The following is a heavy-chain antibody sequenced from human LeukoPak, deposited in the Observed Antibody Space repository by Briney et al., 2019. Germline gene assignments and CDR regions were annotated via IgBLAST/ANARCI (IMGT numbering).Heavy chain of an antibody. Sequence: PGRSLRLSCAASGFTFSIYGMHWVRQAPGKGLEWVAVIWYDGSYKYYADSVKGRFTISRDNSKNTLYLQVNSLRAEDTAVYYCARDWYTGDSCYSRLDYWGQGILVTVSS. CDR2: IWYDGSYK. CDR1: GFTFSIYG. V-gene: IGHV3-33*01. D-gene: IGHD2-15*01. J-gene: IGHJ4*02. CDR3: ARDWYTGDSCYSRLDY.